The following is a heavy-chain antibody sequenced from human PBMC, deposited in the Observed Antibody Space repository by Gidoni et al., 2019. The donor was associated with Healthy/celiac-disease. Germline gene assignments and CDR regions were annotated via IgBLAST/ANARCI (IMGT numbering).Heavy chain of an antibody. CDR3: ARDFGSTYGMDV. V-gene: IGHV4-31*03. Sequence: QVQLQESGPGLVKPSQTLSLTCTVSGCSISSGGYYWSWIRQHPGKGLEWIGYIYYSGSTYYNPSLKSRVTISVDTSKNQFSLRLSSVTAADTAVYYCARDFGSTYGMDVWGQGTTVTVSS. J-gene: IGHJ6*02. CDR2: IYYSGST. CDR1: GCSISSGGYY. D-gene: IGHD1-1*01.